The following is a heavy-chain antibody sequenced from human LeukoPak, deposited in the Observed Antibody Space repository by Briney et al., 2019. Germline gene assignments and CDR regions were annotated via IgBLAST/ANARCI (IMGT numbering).Heavy chain of an antibody. CDR1: GGSISSYY. J-gene: IGHJ4*02. CDR2: INHSGST. V-gene: IGHV4-34*01. CDR3: ARAHAYSCGNY. D-gene: IGHD2-21*01. Sequence: SETLSLTCTVSGGSISSYYWSWIRQPPGKGLEWIGEINHSGSTNYNPSLKSRVTISVDTSKNQFSLKLSSVTAADTAVYYCARAHAYSCGNYWGQGTLVTVSS.